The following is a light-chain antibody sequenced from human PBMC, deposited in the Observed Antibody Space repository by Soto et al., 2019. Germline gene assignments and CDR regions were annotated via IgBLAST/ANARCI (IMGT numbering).Light chain of an antibody. Sequence: DIHITQSPSTLSASVGDRVTITCRASQSISSWLAWYQQKPGKAPKLLIYDASSLESGVPSRFSGSGSGTEFTLTISSLQPDDFATYYCRQYNSYSGTFGQGTKVDIK. CDR3: RQYNSYSGT. CDR1: QSISSW. J-gene: IGKJ1*01. CDR2: DAS. V-gene: IGKV1-5*01.